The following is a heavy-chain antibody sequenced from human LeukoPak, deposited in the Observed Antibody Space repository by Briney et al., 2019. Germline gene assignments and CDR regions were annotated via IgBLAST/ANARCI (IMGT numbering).Heavy chain of an antibody. V-gene: IGHV3-30-3*01. D-gene: IGHD6-13*01. J-gene: IGHJ4*02. CDR2: ILYDGSNK. CDR3: ARDQLVSSSWSFFVY. Sequence: PGGSLRLSCAASGFTFSSYAMHWVRQAPGKGLEWVAVILYDGSNKYYGDSVKGRFTISRDNSKNTLYLQMNSLRAEDTAVYYCARDQLVSSSWSFFVYWGQGTLVTVSS. CDR1: GFTFSSYA.